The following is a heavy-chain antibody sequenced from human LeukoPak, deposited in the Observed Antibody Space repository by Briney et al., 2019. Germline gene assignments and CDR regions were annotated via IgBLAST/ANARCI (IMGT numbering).Heavy chain of an antibody. V-gene: IGHV3-21*01. D-gene: IGHD3-10*01. J-gene: IGHJ5*02. CDR3: ARGVNYHGSGSYLRDWFDP. Sequence: GGSLRLSCAASGFTFSTYNMNWLRQAPGKGLEWVSFITSGETYIYYADSVKGRFTISRDNAKKSLFLQVNSLRAEDTAVYYCARGVNYHGSGSYLRDWFDPWGQGTLVTVSS. CDR2: ITSGETYI. CDR1: GFTFSTYN.